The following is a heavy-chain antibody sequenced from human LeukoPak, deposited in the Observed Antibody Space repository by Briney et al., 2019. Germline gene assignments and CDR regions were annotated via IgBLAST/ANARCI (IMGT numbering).Heavy chain of an antibody. D-gene: IGHD5-24*01. CDR2: IIPIFGTA. Sequence: GASVKVSCKASGGTFNSYAISWVRQAPGQGLEWMGGIIPIFGTANYAQKFQGRVTITTDESTSTAYMELSSLRSEDTAVYYCALGDGYNLSFDYWGQGTLVTVSS. V-gene: IGHV1-69*05. CDR1: GGTFNSYA. J-gene: IGHJ4*02. CDR3: ALGDGYNLSFDY.